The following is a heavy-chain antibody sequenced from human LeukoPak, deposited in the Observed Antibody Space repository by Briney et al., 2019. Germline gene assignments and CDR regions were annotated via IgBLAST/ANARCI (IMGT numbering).Heavy chain of an antibody. CDR3: ARESHQFRYAFDI. CDR2: INSDGSST. J-gene: IGHJ3*02. D-gene: IGHD2-2*01. V-gene: IGHV3-74*01. Sequence: GGSLRLSCAAPGFTFSSYWMHWVRQAPGKGLVWVPRINSDGSSTSYADSVKGRFTISRDNAKNTLYLQMNSLRAEDTAVYYCARESHQFRYAFDIWGQGTMVTVSS. CDR1: GFTFSSYW.